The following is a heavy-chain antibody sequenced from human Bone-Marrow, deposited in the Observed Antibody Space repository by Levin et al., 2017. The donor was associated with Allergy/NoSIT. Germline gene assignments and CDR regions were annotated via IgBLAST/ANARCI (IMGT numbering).Heavy chain of an antibody. Sequence: SCAGSGFTFSRYAMNWVRQAPGKGLEWVSSISDSGTYTYFGESAKGRFTISRDNAKHSVFLQMASLRAEDTGVYYCARDGDGLDVWGQGTTVIVSS. CDR1: GFTFSRYA. V-gene: IGHV3-21*06. CDR3: ARDGDGLDV. CDR2: ISDSGTYT. J-gene: IGHJ6*02.